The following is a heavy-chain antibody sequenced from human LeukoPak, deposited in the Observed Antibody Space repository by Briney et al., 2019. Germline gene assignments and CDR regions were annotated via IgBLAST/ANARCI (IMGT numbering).Heavy chain of an antibody. D-gene: IGHD1-14*01. CDR1: GFTVSSNY. V-gene: IGHV3-53*01. CDR2: IYSGGST. J-gene: IGHJ4*02. CDR3: ARVPALVREYYFDY. Sequence: GGSLRLSCAASGFTVSSNYTSWVRQAPGKGLEWVSVIYSGGSTYYADSVKGRFTISRDNSKNTLYLQMNSLRAEDTAVYYCARVPALVREYYFDYWGQGTLVTVSS.